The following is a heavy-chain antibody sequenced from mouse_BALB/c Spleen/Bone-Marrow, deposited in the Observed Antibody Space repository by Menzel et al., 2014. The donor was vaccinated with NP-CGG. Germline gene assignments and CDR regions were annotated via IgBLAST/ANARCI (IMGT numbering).Heavy chain of an antibody. CDR2: IWRGEST. D-gene: IGHD1-1*01. Sequence: QVQLQQSGPGLVQPSQSLSITCTVSGFSLTGNGVHWVRQSPGKGLEWLGVIWRGESTDYNAAFMSRLTITKDNSKNQVFFKMNSLQGDDTAMYYCAKGGITTVWYFDVWGAGTTVTVSS. CDR3: AKGGITTVWYFDV. J-gene: IGHJ1*01. V-gene: IGHV2-5*01. CDR1: GFSLTGNG.